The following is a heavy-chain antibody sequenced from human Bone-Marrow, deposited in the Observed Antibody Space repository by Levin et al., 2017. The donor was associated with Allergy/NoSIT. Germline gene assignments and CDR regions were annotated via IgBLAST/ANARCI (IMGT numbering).Heavy chain of an antibody. CDR2: ISAYNGNT. J-gene: IGHJ4*02. D-gene: IGHD3-16*01. V-gene: IGHV1-18*01. CDR1: GYTFTSYG. Sequence: ASVKVSCKASGYTFTSYGISWVRQAPGQGLEWMGWISAYNGNTNYAQKLQGRVTMTTDTSTSTAYMELRSLRSDDTAVYYCARGLGARDTGWVNQFDYWGQGTLVTVSS. CDR3: ARGLGARDTGWVNQFDY.